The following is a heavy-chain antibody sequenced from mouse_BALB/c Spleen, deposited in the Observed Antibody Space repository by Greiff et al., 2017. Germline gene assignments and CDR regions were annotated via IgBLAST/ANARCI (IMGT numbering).Heavy chain of an antibody. CDR2: ISDGGSYT. J-gene: IGHJ4*01. V-gene: IGHV5-4*02. CDR3: ARDRPDY. Sequence: EVKLVESGGGLVKPGGSLKLSCAASGFTFSDYYMYWVRQTPEKRLEWVATISDGGSYTYYPDSVKGRFTISRDNAKNNLYLQMSSLKSEDTAMYYCARDRPDYWGQGTSVTVSS. CDR1: GFTFSDYY.